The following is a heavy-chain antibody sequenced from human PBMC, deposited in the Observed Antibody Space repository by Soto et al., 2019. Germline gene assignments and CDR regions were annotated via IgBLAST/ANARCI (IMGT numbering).Heavy chain of an antibody. CDR2: IYPGDSDT. CDR1: GYTFTDYW. CDR3: ARDGADCSGGSCYYYGMAV. V-gene: IGHV5-51*01. J-gene: IGHJ6*02. D-gene: IGHD2-15*01. Sequence: GESLKISCKGSGYTFTDYWIGWVRQLPGKGLEWMGIIYPGDSDTRYSPSFQGHVTITVDKSTNTAYLQWNTLRASDTAMYYCARDGADCSGGSCYYYGMAVWGQGTTVTVSS.